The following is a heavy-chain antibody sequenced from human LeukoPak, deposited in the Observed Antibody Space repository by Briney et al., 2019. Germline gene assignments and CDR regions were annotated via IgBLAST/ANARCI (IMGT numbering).Heavy chain of an antibody. CDR1: GFTFSSYW. D-gene: IGHD6-6*01. J-gene: IGHJ5*02. Sequence: GGSLRLSCAASGFTFSSYWMMWVRQAPGEGLEGVANIKQDGSEKYYVASVKGRFTISRDNAENTLFLQMSSLRAEHPAVYYRAGEGREQLVSWFDPWGQGTLLTVPS. V-gene: IGHV3-7*01. CDR2: IKQDGSEK. CDR3: AGEGREQLVSWFDP.